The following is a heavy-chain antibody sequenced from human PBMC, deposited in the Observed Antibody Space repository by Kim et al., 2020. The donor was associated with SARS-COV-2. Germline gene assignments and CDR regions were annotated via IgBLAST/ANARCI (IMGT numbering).Heavy chain of an antibody. D-gene: IGHD1-26*01. Sequence: GGSLRLSCAASGFTFSTYAMGWVRQSPGKGLEWVSAVTGSGGSTYHADSVKGWFTISRDNSKNTLYLQMNSLRAEDTAGYYCARRVGGSIDYWGQGTLVTVSS. CDR1: GFTFSTYA. CDR3: ARRVGGSIDY. J-gene: IGHJ4*02. V-gene: IGHV3-23*01. CDR2: VTGSGGST.